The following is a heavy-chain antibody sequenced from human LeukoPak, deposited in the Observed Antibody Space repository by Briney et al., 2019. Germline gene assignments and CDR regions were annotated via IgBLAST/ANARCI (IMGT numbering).Heavy chain of an antibody. J-gene: IGHJ4*02. CDR2: IYNDGST. CDR3: AITGESSNWALYFDY. CDR1: GFTVSSNY. Sequence: GGSLRLSCAVSGFTVSSNYMSWVRQAPGKGLEWVSVIYNDGSTFYVDSVKGRFTISRDNSKNTLYLQMNSLRAEDTAVYYCAITGESSNWALYFDYWGQGTLVTVSS. D-gene: IGHD6-13*01. V-gene: IGHV3-53*01.